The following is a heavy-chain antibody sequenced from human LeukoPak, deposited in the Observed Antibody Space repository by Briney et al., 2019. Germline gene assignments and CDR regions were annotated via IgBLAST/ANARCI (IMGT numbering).Heavy chain of an antibody. CDR2: MNPSGST. Sequence: SETLSLTCAVYGGSFSGYYWTWIRQTPEKGGEWIGEMNPSGSTNYNPSLKSRVTISVDTSKNQFSLELSSVTAADTAVYYCARGRQDVTMIVVVMTAVSYYLDVWGKGTTVTVS. J-gene: IGHJ6*03. CDR3: ARGRQDVTMIVVVMTAVSYYLDV. D-gene: IGHD3-22*01. V-gene: IGHV4-34*01. CDR1: GGSFSGYY.